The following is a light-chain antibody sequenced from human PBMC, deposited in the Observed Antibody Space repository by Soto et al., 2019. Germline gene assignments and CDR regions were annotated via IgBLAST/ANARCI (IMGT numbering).Light chain of an antibody. V-gene: IGLV2-23*01. J-gene: IGLJ1*01. CDR1: SSDVGSYNL. CDR3: CSYAGSSTSYV. CDR2: EGS. Sequence: QSVLTQPASVSGSPGQSITISCTGTSSDVGSYNLVSWYQQHPGKAPKLMIYEGSKRPSGVSNRFSGSKSGNKASLTISGLQAEDEADYYCCSYAGSSTSYVFGTGTKLTVL.